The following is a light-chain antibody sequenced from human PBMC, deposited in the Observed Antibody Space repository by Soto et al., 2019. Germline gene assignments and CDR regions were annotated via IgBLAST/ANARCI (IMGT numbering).Light chain of an antibody. J-gene: IGLJ3*02. Sequence: QSVLTQPASVSGSPGQSITISCTGTSSDIGAYNYVSWYQLHPGKAPTLMIYEVDNRPSGVSNRFSGSKSGNTASLTISRLQAEYEADYYCSSYFSNSTPLFGGGTKLTVL. CDR1: SSDIGAYNY. CDR3: SSYFSNSTPL. CDR2: EVD. V-gene: IGLV2-14*01.